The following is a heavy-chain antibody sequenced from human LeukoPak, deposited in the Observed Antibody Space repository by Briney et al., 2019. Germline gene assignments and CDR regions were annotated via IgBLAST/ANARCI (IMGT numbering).Heavy chain of an antibody. CDR1: GFTFSSYT. J-gene: IGHJ4*02. CDR2: ISSNGGST. CDR3: ARMTLYGSGTVD. Sequence: GGSLRLSCAASGFTFSSYTMHWVRQAPGKGLEYVSGISSNGGSTYYAGSVKGRFTISRDNSKNTVNLQMGSLRIEDTAVYHCARMTLYGSGTVDWGQGILVTVSS. D-gene: IGHD3-10*01. V-gene: IGHV3-64*02.